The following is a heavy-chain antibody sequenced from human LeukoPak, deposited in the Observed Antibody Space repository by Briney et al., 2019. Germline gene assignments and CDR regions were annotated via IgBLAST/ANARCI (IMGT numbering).Heavy chain of an antibody. V-gene: IGHV3-30*18. CDR3: AKDSSSSWFGGDSK. D-gene: IGHD6-13*01. CDR1: GFTFSYYG. CDR2: ISYDGSNK. Sequence: PGRSLRLSCAASGFTFSYYGLHWVRQAPGKGLEWVALISYDGSNKNYADSVKGRFTISRDNSKNTLYLQMHSLRAEDTAVYYCAKDSSSSWFGGDSKWGQGTLVTVSS. J-gene: IGHJ4*02.